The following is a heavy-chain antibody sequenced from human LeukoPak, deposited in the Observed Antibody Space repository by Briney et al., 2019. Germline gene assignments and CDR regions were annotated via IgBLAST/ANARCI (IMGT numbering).Heavy chain of an antibody. CDR1: GGSISGYY. J-gene: IGHJ5*02. V-gene: IGHV4-59*01. CDR2: IYYSGST. CDR3: ARASDIVVVPAAMIWFDP. Sequence: SETLSLTCTVSGGSISGYYWSWIRQPPGKGLEWIGYIYYSGSTNYNPPLKSRVTISIDTSKNQFSLKLRSVTAADTAVYYCARASDIVVVPAAMIWFDPWGQGTLVTVSS. D-gene: IGHD2-2*01.